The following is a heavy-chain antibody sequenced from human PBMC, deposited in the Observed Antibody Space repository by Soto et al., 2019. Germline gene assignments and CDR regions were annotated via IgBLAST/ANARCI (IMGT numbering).Heavy chain of an antibody. CDR2: IYYSVST. V-gene: IGHV4-31*02. J-gene: IGHJ4*02. D-gene: IGHD1-26*01. Sequence: SETLSLTVTVSCGAIIIGGYYWSLIRQHPGKGLELIVYIYYSVSTYYNPSLKSRVTISRDTYKNQFSLNLSSVTAADKAVYYCARGDTSFVYYFAHWGQGALVTVS. CDR1: CGAIIIGGYY. CDR3: ARGDTSFVYYFAH.